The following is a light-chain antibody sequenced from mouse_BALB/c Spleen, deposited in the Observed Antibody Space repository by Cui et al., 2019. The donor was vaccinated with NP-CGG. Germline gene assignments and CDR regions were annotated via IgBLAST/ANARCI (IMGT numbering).Light chain of an antibody. CDR2: GTN. V-gene: IGLV1*01. CDR1: TGAVTTINY. J-gene: IGLJ1*01. CDR3: ALWYSNHWV. Sequence: QAVVPQASALTTSPGETVTLTCRSNTGAVTTINYANWVQEKPDHLFTGLIGGTNNRAPGVPARFSGSLIGDKAALTITGAQTEDEAIYFCALWYSNHWVFGGGTKLTVL.